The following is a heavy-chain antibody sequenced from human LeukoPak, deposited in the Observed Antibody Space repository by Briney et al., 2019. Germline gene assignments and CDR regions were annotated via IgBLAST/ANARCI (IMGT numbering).Heavy chain of an antibody. V-gene: IGHV3-7*01. J-gene: IGHJ4*02. CDR2: IKQDGSEK. CDR1: GFTSSSYW. D-gene: IGHD3-3*01. CDR3: ARNTIFGVVIDY. Sequence: GGSLRLSCAASGFTSSSYWMSWVRQAPGKGLEWVANIKQDGSEKYYVDSVKGRFTISRDNAKNSLYLQMNSLRAEDTAVYYCARNTIFGVVIDYWGQGTLVTVSS.